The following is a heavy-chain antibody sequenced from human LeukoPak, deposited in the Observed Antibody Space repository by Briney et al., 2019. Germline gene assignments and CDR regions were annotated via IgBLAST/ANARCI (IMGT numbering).Heavy chain of an antibody. D-gene: IGHD2-2*01. Sequence: ASVKVSCKASGYTFTSYYMHWVRQAPGQGLEWMGWINPNSGGTNYAQKFQGRVTMTRDTSISTAYMELSRLRSDDTAVYYCADLGYCSSTSCPPVFDIWGQGTMVTVSS. CDR1: GYTFTSYY. CDR3: ADLGYCSSTSCPPVFDI. V-gene: IGHV1-2*02. J-gene: IGHJ3*02. CDR2: INPNSGGT.